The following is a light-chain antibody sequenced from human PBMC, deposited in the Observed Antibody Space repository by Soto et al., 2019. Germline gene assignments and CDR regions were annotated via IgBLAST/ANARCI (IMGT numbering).Light chain of an antibody. Sequence: QSVLTQPPSASGTPGQRVTISCSGSSSNIGSNTVNWYQHLPGTAPKLLLYSNYQRPSGVPDRFSGSKSDTSASLAISGLQSEDEADYYCAAWDDSLNGVVFGGGTQLTVL. CDR3: AAWDDSLNGVV. CDR2: SNY. CDR1: SSNIGSNT. J-gene: IGLJ2*01. V-gene: IGLV1-44*01.